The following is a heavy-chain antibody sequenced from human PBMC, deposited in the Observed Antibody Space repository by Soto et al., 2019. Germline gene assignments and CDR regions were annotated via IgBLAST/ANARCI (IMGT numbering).Heavy chain of an antibody. J-gene: IGHJ5*02. D-gene: IGHD3-9*01. CDR2: IDWDDDK. CDR3: ARSPHPYDILTGYSRKNWFDP. CDR1: GFSLSTSGMC. V-gene: IGHV2-70*11. Sequence: KSGPTLVNPTQTLTLTCTFSGFSLSTSGMCVSWIRQPPGKALEWLARIDWDDDKYYSTSLKTRLTISKDTSKNQVVLTMTNMDPVDTATYYCARSPHPYDILTGYSRKNWFDPWGQGTLVTVSS.